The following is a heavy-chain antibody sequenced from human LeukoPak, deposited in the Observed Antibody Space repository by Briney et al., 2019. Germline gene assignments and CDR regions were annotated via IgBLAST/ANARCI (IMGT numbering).Heavy chain of an antibody. CDR3: AKDIRRGDNYGYDQFAY. J-gene: IGHJ4*02. CDR1: GFTFRTYG. Sequence: PGGSLRLSCAASGFTFRTYGMHWVRQAPGKGLEWVAVISFDGTYRYYADSVKGRFTISRDNSKNTLYLQMNSLRPEDTALYYCAKDIRRGDNYGYDQFAYWGQGTLVTVSS. CDR2: ISFDGTYR. D-gene: IGHD5-18*01. V-gene: IGHV3-30*18.